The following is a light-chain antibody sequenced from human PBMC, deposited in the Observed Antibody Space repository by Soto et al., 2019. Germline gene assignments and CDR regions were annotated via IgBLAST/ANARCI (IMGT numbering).Light chain of an antibody. V-gene: IGLV1-44*01. Sequence: QPVLTQPPSASGTPGQKITISCSGRSSNIGSNTVNWYQQLAGTAPKLLIFGNNQRPSGVPDRFSGSKSGTSVSLAISGLRTEDEADYYCAAWDDSLNTHVFGGGTKVTVL. CDR2: GNN. CDR3: AAWDDSLNTHV. J-gene: IGLJ2*01. CDR1: SSNIGSNT.